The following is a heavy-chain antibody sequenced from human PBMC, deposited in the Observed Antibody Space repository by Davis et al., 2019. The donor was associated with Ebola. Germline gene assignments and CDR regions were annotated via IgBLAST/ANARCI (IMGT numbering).Heavy chain of an antibody. V-gene: IGHV3-11*04. CDR1: GFTFSDYY. J-gene: IGHJ6*04. CDR2: ISSSGSTT. Sequence: GESLKISCAASGFTFSDYYMSWLRQAPGKGPEWVSYISSSGSTTYYADSVKGRFNISRDNAKNSLYLQMNTLRDEDTAVYYCARASRDYYYGMDVWGKGTTVTVSS. CDR3: ARASRDYYYGMDV.